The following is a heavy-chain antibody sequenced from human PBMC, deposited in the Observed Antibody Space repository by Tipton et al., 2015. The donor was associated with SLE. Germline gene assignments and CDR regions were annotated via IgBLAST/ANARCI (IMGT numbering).Heavy chain of an antibody. J-gene: IGHJ3*02. V-gene: IGHV3-30*04. CDR3: AKDRTMVVDAFDI. D-gene: IGHD4/OR15-4a*01. CDR1: GFTFSSYA. CDR2: ISQHGDNK. Sequence: SLRLSCAASGFTFSSYAMYWVRQAPGKGLEWVASISQHGDNKFYADSVKGRFSISRDNSKNTLYLQMNSLRAEDTAVYYCAKDRTMVVDAFDIWGQGTMVTVSS.